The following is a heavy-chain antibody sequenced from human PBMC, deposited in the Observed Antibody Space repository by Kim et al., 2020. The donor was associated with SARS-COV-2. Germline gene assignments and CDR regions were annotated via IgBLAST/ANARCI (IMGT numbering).Heavy chain of an antibody. V-gene: IGHV4-39*01. D-gene: IGHD6-19*01. Sequence: SETLSLTCTVSGGSIRSDTHYWGWIRQSPGRGLEWIGSVYYTGTTYSLPSLQSRITISLDTSKNQFSLHLTSVTATDTAIYYCARAAGQWLRGGDWFDPWGQGTLVILSS. CDR1: GGSIRSDTHY. CDR3: ARAAGQWLRGGDWFDP. J-gene: IGHJ5*02. CDR2: VYYTGTT.